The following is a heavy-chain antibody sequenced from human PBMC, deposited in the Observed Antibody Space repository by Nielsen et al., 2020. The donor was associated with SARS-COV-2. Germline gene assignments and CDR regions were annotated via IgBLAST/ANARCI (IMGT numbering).Heavy chain of an antibody. CDR3: AKPKGVLRYFDYDY. J-gene: IGHJ4*02. D-gene: IGHD3-9*01. CDR2: ISGSGGST. Sequence: GESLKISCAASGFTFGSYAMSWVRQAPGKGLEWVSSISGSGGSTYYADSVKGRFTISRDNSKNTLYLQMNSLRAEDTAVYYCAKPKGVLRYFDYDYWGQGTLVTVSS. CDR1: GFTFGSYA. V-gene: IGHV3-23*01.